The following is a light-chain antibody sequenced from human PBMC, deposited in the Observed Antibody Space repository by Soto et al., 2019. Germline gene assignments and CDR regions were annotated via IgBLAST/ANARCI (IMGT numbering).Light chain of an antibody. V-gene: IGKV2D-30*01. CDR3: IQVTLWT. CDR2: KVS. Sequence: HQRPGHSPRRLLYKVSKWDSGVPDRLSGSGSGTDFTLKISWVEAEDVGIYNCIQVTLWTFGQGTKVDTK. J-gene: IGKJ1*01.